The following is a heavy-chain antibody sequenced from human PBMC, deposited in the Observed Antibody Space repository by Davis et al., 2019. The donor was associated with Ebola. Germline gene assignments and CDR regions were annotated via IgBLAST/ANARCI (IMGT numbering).Heavy chain of an antibody. J-gene: IGHJ6*02. CDR1: GGSFSGYY. V-gene: IGHV4-34*01. Sequence: MPSETLSLTCAVYGGSFSGYYWSWIRQPPGKGLEWIGEINHSGSTNYNPSLKSRVTISVDTSKNQFSLKLSSVTAADTAVYYCVTRPSYYYYGMDVWGQGTTVTVSS. CDR2: INHSGST. CDR3: VTRPSYYYYGMDV.